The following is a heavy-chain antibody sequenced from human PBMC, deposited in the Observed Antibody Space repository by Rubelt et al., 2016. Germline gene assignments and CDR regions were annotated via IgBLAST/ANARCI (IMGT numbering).Heavy chain of an antibody. CDR1: GFTVSSNY. CDR3: ARDMGGITMVRGLFDY. V-gene: IGHV3-66*01. D-gene: IGHD3-10*01. Sequence: GESGGGLVQPGGSLRLSCAASGFTVSSNYMSWVRQAPGKGLEWVSVIYSGGSTYYADSVKGRFTISRDNSKNTLYLQMNSLRAEDTAVYYCARDMGGITMVRGLFDYWGQGTLVTVSS. J-gene: IGHJ4*02. CDR2: IYSGGST.